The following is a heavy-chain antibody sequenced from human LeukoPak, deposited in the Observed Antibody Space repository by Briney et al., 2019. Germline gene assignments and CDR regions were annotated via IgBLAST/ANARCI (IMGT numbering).Heavy chain of an antibody. V-gene: IGHV1-8*03. CDR3: ARASDYVHYYYYMDV. J-gene: IGHJ6*03. CDR2: MNPNSGNT. D-gene: IGHD4-17*01. CDR1: GYTFTSYD. Sequence: ASVKVSCKASGYTFTSYDINWVRQATGQGLEWMGWMNPNSGNTGYAQKFQGRVTITRNTSISTAYMELSSLRSEDTAVYYCARASDYVHYYYYMDVWGKGTTVTVSS.